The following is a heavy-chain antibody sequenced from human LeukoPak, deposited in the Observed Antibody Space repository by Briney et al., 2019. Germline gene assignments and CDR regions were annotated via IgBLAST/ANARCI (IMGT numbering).Heavy chain of an antibody. CDR2: ISDSGGST. D-gene: IGHD5-18*01. V-gene: IGHV3-23*01. CDR1: GFKFDAYP. J-gene: IGHJ4*02. Sequence: GGSLRLSCAASGFKFDAYPMSWVRQAPGKGLEWVSSISDSGGSTHYAESVRGRFSLSRDNFEKTLHLQMNRLRAEDTAVYYCAKEISAYTADGALDYWGQGTLVTVSS. CDR3: AKEISAYTADGALDY.